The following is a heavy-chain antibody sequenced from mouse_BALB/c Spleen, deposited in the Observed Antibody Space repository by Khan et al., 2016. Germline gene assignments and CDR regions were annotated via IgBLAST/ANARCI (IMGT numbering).Heavy chain of an antibody. Sequence: EVELVESGGGLVKPGGSLKLSCAASGFTFSSYAMSWVRQSPEKRLEWVAEISSGGSYPYYPDTVTGRFPISRDHAKNTLYLEMSSLRSEDTAMYYCARDHDYAAMDYWGQGTSVTVSS. CDR1: GFTFSSYA. CDR2: ISSGGSYP. V-gene: IGHV5-9-4*01. CDR3: ARDHDYAAMDY. J-gene: IGHJ4*01.